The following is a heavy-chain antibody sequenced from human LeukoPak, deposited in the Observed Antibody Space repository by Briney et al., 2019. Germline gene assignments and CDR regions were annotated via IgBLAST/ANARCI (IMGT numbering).Heavy chain of an antibody. CDR3: ASSRAVMITFGGVIVNWFDP. V-gene: IGHV3-23*01. CDR1: GFTFSSYA. J-gene: IGHJ5*02. Sequence: GGSLRLSCAASGFTFSSYAMSWVRQAPGKGLEWVSAISGSGGSTYYADSVKGRFTISRDNSKNTLYLQMNSLRAEDTAVYYCASSRAVMITFGGVIVNWFDPWGQGTLVTVSS. D-gene: IGHD3-16*02. CDR2: ISGSGGST.